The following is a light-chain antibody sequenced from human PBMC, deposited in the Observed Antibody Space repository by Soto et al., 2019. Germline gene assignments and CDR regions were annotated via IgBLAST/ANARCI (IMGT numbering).Light chain of an antibody. CDR1: QSISSY. CDR2: AAS. Sequence: DLQMTQSPSSLSASVGDRVTITCRGSQSISSYLNWYQQKPGKAPKLLIYAASSLQSGVPSRFSGSGSGTDFTLTISSLQPEDFATYYCQQSYSTPRTFGGGTKVEIK. CDR3: QQSYSTPRT. V-gene: IGKV1-39*01. J-gene: IGKJ4*01.